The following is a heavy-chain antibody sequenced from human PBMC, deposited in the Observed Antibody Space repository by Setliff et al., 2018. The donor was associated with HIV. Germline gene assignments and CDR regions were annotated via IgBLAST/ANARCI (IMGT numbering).Heavy chain of an antibody. J-gene: IGHJ5*02. Sequence: PSETLSLTCAVSGYSISSGYFWGWIRQPPGKGLEWIGSIHHSGTTYYNPSLKSLVTISVDTSKDQFSLKLSSVTAADTAVYFCARDAPDYSHSGSYYNGINWFDPWGQGTLVTVSS. V-gene: IGHV4-38-2*02. D-gene: IGHD3-10*01. CDR1: GYSISSGYF. CDR2: IHHSGTT. CDR3: ARDAPDYSHSGSYYNGINWFDP.